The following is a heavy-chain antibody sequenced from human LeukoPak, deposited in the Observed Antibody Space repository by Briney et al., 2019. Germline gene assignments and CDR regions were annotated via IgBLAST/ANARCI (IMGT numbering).Heavy chain of an antibody. CDR1: GFSFTTYS. J-gene: IGHJ3*02. CDR2: ISRTSSYI. V-gene: IGHV3-21*01. D-gene: IGHD2-8*01. Sequence: GGSLRLSCAAAGFSFTTYSMNWVRQTPGKGLEWVSSISRTSSYIYYADSVKGRFTLSRDNGKNSLYLQMNSLRAEDTAVYYCARAWQWAFDIWGQGTMVTVSS. CDR3: ARAWQWAFDI.